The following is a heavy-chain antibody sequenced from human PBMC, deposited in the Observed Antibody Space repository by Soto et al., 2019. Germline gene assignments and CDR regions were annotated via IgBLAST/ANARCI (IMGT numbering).Heavy chain of an antibody. Sequence: SETLSLTCTVSGGSISSYYWSWIRQPPGKGLEWIGYIYYSGSTNYNPSLKSRLTISIDTSKNQFSLKLSSVTAADTAVYYCARLSLWFRQVDYWGQGTLVTVSS. CDR3: ARLSLWFRQVDY. J-gene: IGHJ4*02. V-gene: IGHV4-59*08. CDR1: GGSISSYY. D-gene: IGHD3-10*01. CDR2: IYYSGST.